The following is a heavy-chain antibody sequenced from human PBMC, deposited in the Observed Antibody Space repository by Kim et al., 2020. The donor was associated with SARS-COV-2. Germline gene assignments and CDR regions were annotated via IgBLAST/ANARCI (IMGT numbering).Heavy chain of an antibody. D-gene: IGHD3-16*02. V-gene: IGHV3-11*01. CDR2: ISSSGSTI. CDR1: GFTFSDYY. CDR3: ARDRGNYDYVWGSYRYYYYYGMDV. Sequence: GGSLRLSCAASGFTFSDYYMSWIRQAPGKGLEWVSYISSSGSTIYYADSVKGRFTISRDNAKNSLYLQMNSLRAEDTAVYYCARDRGNYDYVWGSYRYYYYYGMDVWGQGTTVTVSS. J-gene: IGHJ6*02.